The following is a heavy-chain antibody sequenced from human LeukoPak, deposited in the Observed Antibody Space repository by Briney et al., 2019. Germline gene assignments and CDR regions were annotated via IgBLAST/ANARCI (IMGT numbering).Heavy chain of an antibody. Sequence: ASVKVSCKASGYTFTSYDINWVRQATGQGLEWMGWMNPNSGNTGYAQKFQGRVTMTRNTSISTAYMELSSLRSEDTAVYYCARAEPHTYYDFWSGYRGRPKRGCYYGMDVWGQGTTVTVSS. CDR2: MNPNSGNT. V-gene: IGHV1-8*01. D-gene: IGHD3-3*01. CDR3: ARAEPHTYYDFWSGYRGRPKRGCYYGMDV. CDR1: GYTFTSYD. J-gene: IGHJ6*02.